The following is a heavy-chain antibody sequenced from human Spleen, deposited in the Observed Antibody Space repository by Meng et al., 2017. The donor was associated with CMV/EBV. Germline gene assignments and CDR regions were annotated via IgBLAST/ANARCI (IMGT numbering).Heavy chain of an antibody. CDR2: IYNSGSA. Sequence: SETLSLTCTVSGGSISSYYWSWIRQPPGKGLEWIGYIYNSGSANYNPSLKSRVTISVDTSKNQFSLKLNSVTTADTAVYYCARVGPASARGNFDFWGRGTLVTVSS. J-gene: IGHJ4*02. V-gene: IGHV4-59*01. CDR3: ARVGPASARGNFDF. D-gene: IGHD2-2*01. CDR1: GGSISSYY.